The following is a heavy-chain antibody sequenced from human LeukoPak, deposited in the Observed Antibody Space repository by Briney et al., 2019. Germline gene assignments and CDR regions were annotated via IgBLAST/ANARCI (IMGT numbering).Heavy chain of an antibody. D-gene: IGHD5-24*01. CDR3: ARDQMAAHFDH. CDR2: ISSSSSYI. V-gene: IGHV3-21*01. Sequence: PGGSLTLSCAASGFTFSSYSMNWVRQAPGKGLEWVSSISSSSSYIYYADSVKGRFTISRDNAKNSLYLQMNSLRAEDTAVYYCARDQMAAHFDHWGQGTLVTVSS. J-gene: IGHJ4*02. CDR1: GFTFSSYS.